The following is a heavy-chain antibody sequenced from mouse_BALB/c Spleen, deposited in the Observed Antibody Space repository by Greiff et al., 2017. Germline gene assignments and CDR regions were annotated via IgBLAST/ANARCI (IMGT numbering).Heavy chain of an antibody. CDR1: GFTFSSYT. J-gene: IGHJ2*01. CDR3: ARHGYNYFDY. V-gene: IGHV5-12-2*01. Sequence: EVKLVESGGGLVQPGGSLKLSCAASGFTFSSYTMSWVRQTPEKRLEWVAYISTGGGSTYYPDTVKGRFTISRDNAKNTLYLQMSSLKSEDTAMYYCARHGYNYFDYWGQGTTLTVSS. D-gene: IGHD2-14*01. CDR2: ISTGGGST.